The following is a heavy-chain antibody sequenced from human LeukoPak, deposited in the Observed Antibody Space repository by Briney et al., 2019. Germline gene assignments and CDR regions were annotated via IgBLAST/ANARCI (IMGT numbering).Heavy chain of an antibody. CDR1: GYMFTGYY. V-gene: IGHV1-2*02. CDR2: INPDSGVT. D-gene: IGHD1/OR15-1a*01. Sequence: ASVKVSCKASGYMFTGYYMHWVRQAPGQGLEWMGWINPDSGVTKYAQKFQGRVTMTRDTSISTAYMELRRLESDDTALYYCARDTSGNNFEYWGQGTLVSVSS. CDR3: ARDTSGNNFEY. J-gene: IGHJ4*02.